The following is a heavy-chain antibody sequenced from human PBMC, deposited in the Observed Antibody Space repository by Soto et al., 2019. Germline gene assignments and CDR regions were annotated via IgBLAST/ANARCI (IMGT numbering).Heavy chain of an antibody. CDR2: VYSSGST. Sequence: QVKLQESGPGLVEPSQTLSLTCTVSGDSISSRGFYWSWIRQHPGKGLEWIGYVYSSGSTYYNPSLKSRVTISVDKSKNQFSLRLSSVTAADTAVYYCARDQSVVPAAIIPSSSRGHTWFDPWGQGTLVTVSS. CDR3: ARDQSVVPAAIIPSSSRGHTWFDP. CDR1: GDSISSRGFY. V-gene: IGHV4-31*03. J-gene: IGHJ5*02. D-gene: IGHD2-2*01.